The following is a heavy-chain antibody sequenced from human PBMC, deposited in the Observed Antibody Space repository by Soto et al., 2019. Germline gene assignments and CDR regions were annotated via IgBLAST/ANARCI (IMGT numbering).Heavy chain of an antibody. D-gene: IGHD2-2*01. CDR3: ANRYCSSTSCQWASDY. Sequence: SETLSLTCAVSGGSISSSNWWSWVRQPPGKGLEWIGEIYHSGSTNYNPSLKSRVTISVDKSKNQFSLKLSSVTAADTAVYYCANRYCSSTSCQWASDYWGQGTLVTVSS. V-gene: IGHV4-4*02. CDR1: GGSISSSNW. CDR2: IYHSGST. J-gene: IGHJ4*02.